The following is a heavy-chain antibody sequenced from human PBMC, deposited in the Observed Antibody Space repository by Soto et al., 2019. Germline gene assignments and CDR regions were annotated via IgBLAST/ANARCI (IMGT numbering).Heavy chain of an antibody. V-gene: IGHV1-69*01. CDR1: GGTFSSYA. Sequence: QVQLVQSGAEVKKPGSSVKVSCKASGGTFSSYAISWVRQAPGQGLEWMGGIIPIFGTANYAQKFQVRVTITADESTSTAYRELSNLKSEDSAVNYCAREPRRNVASVAAFDIRGQGTMVTVSS. CDR3: AREPRRNVASVAAFDI. D-gene: IGHD5-12*01. CDR2: IIPIFGTA. J-gene: IGHJ3*02.